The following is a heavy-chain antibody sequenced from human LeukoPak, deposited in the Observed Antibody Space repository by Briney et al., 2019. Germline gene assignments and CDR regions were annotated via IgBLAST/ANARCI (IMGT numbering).Heavy chain of an antibody. CDR1: GGSISSGSYY. CDR2: IYTSGST. V-gene: IGHV4-61*02. CDR3: ARESFGGVIFNCFDY. Sequence: SQTLSLTCTVSGGSISSGSYYWSWIRQPAGKGLEWIGRIYTSGSTNYTPSLKSRVTISVDTSKNQFSLKLRSVSAADTAVYYCARESFGGVIFNCFDYGGQGTLVTVSS. D-gene: IGHD3-16*02. J-gene: IGHJ4*02.